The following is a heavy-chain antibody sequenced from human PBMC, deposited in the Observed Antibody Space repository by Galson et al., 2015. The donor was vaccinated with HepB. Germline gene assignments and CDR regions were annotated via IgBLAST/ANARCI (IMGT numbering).Heavy chain of an antibody. V-gene: IGHV3-23*01. J-gene: IGHJ4*02. CDR1: GFTFSSYA. D-gene: IGHD3-3*01. CDR2: ISCSGGSK. CDR3: AKLAVVRFLEWLSNDFDC. Sequence: SLRLSCAASGFTFSSYAMSWVRQAPGKGLEWVAAISCSGGSKYYADSVKGRFTISRDNSKNTVFLQMNSLRAEDSAVYYCAKLAVVRFLEWLSNDFDCWGQGTLVTFSA.